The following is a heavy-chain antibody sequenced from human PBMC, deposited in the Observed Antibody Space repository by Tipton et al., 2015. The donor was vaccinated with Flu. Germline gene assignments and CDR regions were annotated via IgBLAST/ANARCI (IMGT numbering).Heavy chain of an antibody. CDR3: ARLRSTSRAEYFQH. V-gene: IGHV4-39*01. Sequence: TLSLTCTVSGGSISSSSYYWGWIRQPPGKGLEWIGSIYYSGSTYYNPSLRSRVTISVDTSKNQFSLKLSSVTAADTAVYYCARLRSTSRAEYFQHWGQGTLVTVSS. D-gene: IGHD2-2*01. J-gene: IGHJ1*01. CDR2: IYYSGST. CDR1: GGSISSSSYY.